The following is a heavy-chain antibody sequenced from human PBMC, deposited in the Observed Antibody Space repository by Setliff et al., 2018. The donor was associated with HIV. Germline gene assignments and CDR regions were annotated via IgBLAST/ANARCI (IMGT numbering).Heavy chain of an antibody. CDR2: ISAYNGNT. J-gene: IGHJ4*02. CDR1: GYLFSNYG. CDR3: ARAAVAGPWRKLDY. Sequence: ASVKVSCKATGYLFSNYGITWGRQAPGQGLEWMGWISAYNGNTDHAQRLQGRVTMTTDTSTRTAYMELRSLRSDDTAVYYCARAAVAGPWRKLDYWGQGTLVTVSS. D-gene: IGHD6-19*01. V-gene: IGHV1-18*01.